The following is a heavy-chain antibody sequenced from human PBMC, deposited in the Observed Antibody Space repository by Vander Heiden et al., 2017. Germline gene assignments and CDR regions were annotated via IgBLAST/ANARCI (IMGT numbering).Heavy chain of an antibody. CDR3: ARDLRVVGGPMPGAFDI. CDR2: ISAYNGNT. Sequence: QVQLVQSGAEVKKPGASVKVSCRASGYTLTSYGISWVRQAPGQGLEWMGWISAYNGNTNYAQKLQGRVTMTTDTSTSTAYMELRSLRSDDTAVYYCARDLRVVGGPMPGAFDIWGQGTMVTVSS. J-gene: IGHJ3*02. V-gene: IGHV1-18*01. D-gene: IGHD2-2*01. CDR1: GYTLTSYG.